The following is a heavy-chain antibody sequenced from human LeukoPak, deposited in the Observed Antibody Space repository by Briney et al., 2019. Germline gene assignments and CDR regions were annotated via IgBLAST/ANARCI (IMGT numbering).Heavy chain of an antibody. CDR3: ARESPGDDWFDP. J-gene: IGHJ5*02. D-gene: IGHD3-10*01. CDR2: IYYSGST. CDR1: GGSISSGDYY. V-gene: IGHV4-61*08. Sequence: SETLSLTCTVSGGSISSGDYYWSWIRQPPGKGLEWIGYIYYSGSTDYNPSLKSRVTISVDTSKNQFSLKLSSMTAADTAVYYCARESPGDDWFDPWGQGTLVTVSS.